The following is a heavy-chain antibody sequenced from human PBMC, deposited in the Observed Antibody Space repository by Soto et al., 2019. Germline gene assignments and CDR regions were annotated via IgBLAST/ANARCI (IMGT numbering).Heavy chain of an antibody. V-gene: IGHV1-2*02. CDR1: GYTFTGYY. D-gene: IGHD4-17*01. J-gene: IGHJ4*02. CDR2: INPKSGVT. Sequence: QVQLVQSGAEVKTPGSSVKVSCKASGYTFTGYYIHWVRQAPGQGLEWMGWINPKSGVTNYAQKFQGRVTMITDTSISTAYMELSRLRSDDTAVYYCARDMAYGDFLPALFWGQGTLVTVSS. CDR3: ARDMAYGDFLPALF.